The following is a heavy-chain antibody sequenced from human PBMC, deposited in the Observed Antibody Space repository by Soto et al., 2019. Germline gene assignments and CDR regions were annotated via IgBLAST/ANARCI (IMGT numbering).Heavy chain of an antibody. CDR1: GYTFTSYD. CDR2: MNPNSGNT. CDR3: ARLYKYDSNTYYYRFDP. D-gene: IGHD3-22*01. V-gene: IGHV1-8*01. J-gene: IGHJ5*02. Sequence: ASVKVSCKASGYTFTSYDINWVRQATGQGLEWMGWMNPNSGNTGYAQKFQGRVSMTRNTSVSTAYMELSSLRSEDTAVYYCARLYKYDSNTYYYRFDPWGQGTLVTVSS.